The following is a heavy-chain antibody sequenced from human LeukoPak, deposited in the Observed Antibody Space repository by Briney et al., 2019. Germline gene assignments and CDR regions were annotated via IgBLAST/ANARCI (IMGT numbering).Heavy chain of an antibody. CDR1: GYTFTSYD. D-gene: IGHD3-22*01. CDR2: MNPNSGNT. CDR3: ARGLNRRYYDSSGSRGGGY. V-gene: IGHV1-8*03. J-gene: IGHJ4*02. Sequence: GASVKVSCKASGYTFTSYDINWVRQATGQGLEWMGWMNPNSGNTGYAQKFQGRVTITRNTSISTAYMELSSLRSEDTAVYYCARGLNRRYYDSSGSRGGGYWGQGTLVTVSS.